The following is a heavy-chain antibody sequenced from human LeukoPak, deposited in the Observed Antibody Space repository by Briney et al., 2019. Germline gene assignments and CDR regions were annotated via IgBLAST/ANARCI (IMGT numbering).Heavy chain of an antibody. V-gene: IGHV1-2*06. CDR2: INPNSGGT. J-gene: IGHJ4*02. Sequence: ASVKVSCKASRYTFTGYYMHWVRQAPGQGLEWMGRINPNSGGTNYAQKFQGRVTMTRDTSISTAYMELSRLRSDDTAVYYCARDGPYYGDHDYWGQGTLVTVSS. D-gene: IGHD4-17*01. CDR1: RYTFTGYY. CDR3: ARDGPYYGDHDY.